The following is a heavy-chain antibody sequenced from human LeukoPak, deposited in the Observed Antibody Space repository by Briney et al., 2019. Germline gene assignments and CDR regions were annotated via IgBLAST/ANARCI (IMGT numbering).Heavy chain of an antibody. Sequence: SETLSLTCNVSGGSIRGYYWSWIRQPPGKGLEWIGYIYSSGSTNYNPSLKSRVTMSVDTSKNQFSLKVSSVTAADTAVYYCARTDYGSGPDYWGQGTLVTVSS. J-gene: IGHJ4*02. V-gene: IGHV4-59*12. D-gene: IGHD3-10*01. CDR2: IYSSGST. CDR1: GGSIRGYY. CDR3: ARTDYGSGPDY.